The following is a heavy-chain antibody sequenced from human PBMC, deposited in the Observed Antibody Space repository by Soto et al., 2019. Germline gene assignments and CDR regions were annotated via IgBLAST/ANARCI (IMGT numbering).Heavy chain of an antibody. D-gene: IGHD3-10*01. V-gene: IGHV4-34*01. CDR2: INHSGST. J-gene: IGHJ5*02. CDR3: ATCGSSGYYGSGSYSWFDP. Sequence: SETLSLTCAVYGGSFSGYYWSWIRQPPGKGLEWIGEINHSGSTNYNPSLKSRVTISADTSKNQFSLKLSSVTAADTAVYYCATCGSSGYYGSGSYSWFDPWGQGTLVTVSS. CDR1: GGSFSGYY.